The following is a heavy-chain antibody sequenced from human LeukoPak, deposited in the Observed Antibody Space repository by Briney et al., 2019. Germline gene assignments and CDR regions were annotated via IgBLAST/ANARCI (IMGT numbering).Heavy chain of an antibody. Sequence: HPGGSLRLPCAASGFPFSSYAMHWVRQAPGKGLEWVAVISYDGSNKYYADSVKGRFTISRDNSKNTLYLQMSSLRAEDRAVYYCARDRVSYYDFWSGYSDAFDIWGQGTMVTVSS. CDR3: ARDRVSYYDFWSGYSDAFDI. V-gene: IGHV3-30-3*01. CDR2: ISYDGSNK. CDR1: GFPFSSYA. D-gene: IGHD3-3*01. J-gene: IGHJ3*02.